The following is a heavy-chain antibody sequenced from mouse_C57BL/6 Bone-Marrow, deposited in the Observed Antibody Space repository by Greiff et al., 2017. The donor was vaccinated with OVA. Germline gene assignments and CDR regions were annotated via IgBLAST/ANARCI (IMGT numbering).Heavy chain of an antibody. Sequence: QVTLKVSGPGILQPSQTLSLTCSSSGFSLSTFGMGVGWIRQPSGKGLEWLAHIWWDDAKYYNPALKRRPLISKDTSKNHVFLKIATVDTADTATYYCARIGGWKCCCDYWGQGTTLTVSS. D-gene: IGHD3-3*01. CDR1: GFSLSTFGMG. J-gene: IGHJ2*01. V-gene: IGHV8-8*01. CDR3: ARIGGWKCCCDY. CDR2: IWWDDAK.